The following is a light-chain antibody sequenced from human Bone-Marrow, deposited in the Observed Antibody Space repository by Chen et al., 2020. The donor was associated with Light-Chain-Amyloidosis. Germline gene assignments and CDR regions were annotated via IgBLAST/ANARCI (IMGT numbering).Light chain of an antibody. CDR1: SSDVGGDNH. CDR3: SSYTITNTLV. J-gene: IGLJ1*01. V-gene: IGLV2-14*01. CDR2: EVT. Sequence: QSALTQPASVSGSPGQSITISCTGTSSDVGGDNHVSWYQQHPDKAPKLMIYEVTNRPSWVPDRFSGSKSDNAASLTISGLQTEDEADYFCSSYTITNTLVFGNGPRVTVL.